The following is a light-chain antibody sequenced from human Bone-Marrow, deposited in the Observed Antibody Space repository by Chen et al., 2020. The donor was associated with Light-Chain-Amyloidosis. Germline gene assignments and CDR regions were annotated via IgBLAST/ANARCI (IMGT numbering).Light chain of an antibody. CDR2: EDT. CDR1: NNDVGGHAF. V-gene: IGLV2-23*01. J-gene: IGLJ3*02. Sequence: QSALTQPASVSGFPGQSITISCTGTNNDVGGHAFVSWYQRHPGKAPKFLIYEDTERASGVSNRFSGSKSDNTASLTISGLQAEDEADYYCSSFAAGSTWVFGGGTSLTVL. CDR3: SSFAAGSTWV.